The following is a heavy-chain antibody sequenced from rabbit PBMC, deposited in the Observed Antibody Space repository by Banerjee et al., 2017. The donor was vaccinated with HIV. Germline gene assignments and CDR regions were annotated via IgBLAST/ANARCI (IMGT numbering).Heavy chain of an antibody. CDR1: GFSFSNKYV. CDR2: INTGSGDT. Sequence: QEQLEESGGDLVKPEGSLTLTCTASGFSFSNKYVMCWVRQAPGKGLEWIGYINTGSGDTWYANWAKGRFTISKTSSTTVTLQMTSLTAADTAPYFCARDRSGWGDFNLWGQGTLVTVS. V-gene: IGHV1S45*01. J-gene: IGHJ4*01. D-gene: IGHD4-1*01. CDR3: ARDRSGWGDFNL.